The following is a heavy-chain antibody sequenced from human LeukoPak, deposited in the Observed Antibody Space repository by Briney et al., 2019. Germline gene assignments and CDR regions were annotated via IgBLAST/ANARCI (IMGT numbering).Heavy chain of an antibody. CDR3: ARRSYGTDYFDY. D-gene: IGHD5-18*01. CDR2: IYYSGST. V-gene: IGHV4-59*08. Sequence: SETLSLTCTVSGGSISSYYWSWIRQPPGKGLEWIGYIYYSGSTNYNPSLKSRVTISVDTSKNQFSLKLSSVTAADTAVYYCARRSYGTDYFDYWGQGTLVTVSS. CDR1: GGSISSYY. J-gene: IGHJ4*02.